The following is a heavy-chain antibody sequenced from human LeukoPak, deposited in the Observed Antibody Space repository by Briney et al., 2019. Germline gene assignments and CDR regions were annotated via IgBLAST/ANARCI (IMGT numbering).Heavy chain of an antibody. V-gene: IGHV4-38-2*01. D-gene: IGHD3-10*01. CDR1: GYSIISGYY. CDR2: IYHSGST. J-gene: IGHJ4*02. Sequence: SETLSLTCAVSGYSIISGYYWGWIRQPPGKGLGGIGSIYHSGSTYYNPSLKSRVTISVDTSKNQFSLKLSSVTAADTAVYYCARGPTYYYGSGSYYLDYWGQGTLVTVSS. CDR3: ARGPTYYYGSGSYYLDY.